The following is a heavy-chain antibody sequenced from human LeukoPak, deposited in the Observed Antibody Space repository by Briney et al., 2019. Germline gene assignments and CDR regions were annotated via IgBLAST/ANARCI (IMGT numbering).Heavy chain of an antibody. J-gene: IGHJ4*02. Sequence: GGTLRLSCAASGFTFSSYSMNWVRQAPGKGLEWVSSISSSSSYIYYADSVKGRFTISRDNAKNSLYLQMNSLRAEDTAVYYCARDLGDYSFDYWGQGTLVTASS. CDR1: GFTFSSYS. D-gene: IGHD4-17*01. V-gene: IGHV3-21*01. CDR2: ISSSSSYI. CDR3: ARDLGDYSFDY.